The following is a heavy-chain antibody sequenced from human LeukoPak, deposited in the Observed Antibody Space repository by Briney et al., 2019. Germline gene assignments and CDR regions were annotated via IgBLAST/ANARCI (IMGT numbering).Heavy chain of an antibody. CDR1: GFTFSSYE. CDR2: ITHTGIT. Sequence: SGGSLRLSCAASGFTFSSYEMNWVRQPPGKGLEWIAEITHTGITNYNPSLKSRVTISVDTSKNQFSLNLSSVTAADTAVYYCARVPKSTESVFGHYYYYMDVWGKGTTVTVSS. J-gene: IGHJ6*03. V-gene: IGHV4-34*01. D-gene: IGHD1-1*01. CDR3: ARVPKSTESVFGHYYYYMDV.